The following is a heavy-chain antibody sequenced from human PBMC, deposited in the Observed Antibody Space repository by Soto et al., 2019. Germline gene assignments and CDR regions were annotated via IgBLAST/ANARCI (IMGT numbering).Heavy chain of an antibody. CDR3: AKDLQENDDGWYDAFDV. CDR2: ISGSRGNT. J-gene: IGHJ3*01. V-gene: IGHV3-23*01. D-gene: IGHD6-19*01. Sequence: EVQLLESGGGLIQPGGSLRLSCAASGFTFSSYARNWVRQAPGKGLEWVSAISGSRGNTFYADSVKGRFTISRDNSKNTLYLQMNSLRAEDTAVYYCAKDLQENDDGWYDAFDVWGQGTVVTVSS. CDR1: GFTFSSYA.